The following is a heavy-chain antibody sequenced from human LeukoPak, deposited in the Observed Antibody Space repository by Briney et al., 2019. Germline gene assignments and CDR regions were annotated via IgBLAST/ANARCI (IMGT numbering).Heavy chain of an antibody. CDR2: ISGSGGTT. CDR3: ARWAGNIVVVPAAIQWFDP. J-gene: IGHJ5*02. V-gene: IGHV3-23*01. CDR1: GFTFSSYP. Sequence: GGSLRLSXAASGFTFSSYPMSWVRQAPGKGLEWVSLISGSGGTTYYADSVKGRFTISRDNSKNTLYLQLNSLRSDDTAVYYCARWAGNIVVVPAAIQWFDPWGQGTLVTVSS. D-gene: IGHD2-2*02.